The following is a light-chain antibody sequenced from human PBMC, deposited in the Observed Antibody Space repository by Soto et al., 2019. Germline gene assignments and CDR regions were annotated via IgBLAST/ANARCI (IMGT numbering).Light chain of an antibody. CDR2: GAS. CDR3: QQSYRTLPT. V-gene: IGKV1-39*01. Sequence: DIQMTQSPSSLSASIGDRVTITCRASQSIAMYLNWYQQKPGKAPNLLIFGASSLRSGAPSRFSAGGSGTDFTLTSSSLPPEDVATYYCQQSYRTLPTFGPGTKVEIK. J-gene: IGKJ3*01. CDR1: QSIAMY.